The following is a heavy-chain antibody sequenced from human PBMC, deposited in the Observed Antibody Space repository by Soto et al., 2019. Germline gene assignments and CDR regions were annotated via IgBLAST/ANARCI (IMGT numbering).Heavy chain of an antibody. D-gene: IGHD6-19*01. Sequence: QDQLLQSGAEVKKPGASVTVSCKASGYSFTNYGITWVRQAPGQGLEWMGWISAFNGNTHYAQKLQGRVTMTTDAYTSTAHMQLRSLRPDDTAVYYCARDRGVAPPVAGNTHYYYYMDVWGKGTTVTVSS. CDR2: ISAFNGNT. V-gene: IGHV1-18*01. CDR1: GYSFTNYG. CDR3: ARDRGVAPPVAGNTHYYYYMDV. J-gene: IGHJ6*03.